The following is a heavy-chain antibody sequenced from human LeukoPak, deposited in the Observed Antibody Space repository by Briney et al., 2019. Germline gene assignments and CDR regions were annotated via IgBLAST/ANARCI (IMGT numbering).Heavy chain of an antibody. Sequence: GGSLRLSCAASGFTFSSYSMNWVRQAPGKGLEWVSSISSSSSYIYYADSVKGRFTISRDNAKNSLYLQMNSLRAEDTAVYYCARAAGRSYHILTGYLYWGQGTLVTVSS. CDR3: ARAAGRSYHILTGYLY. D-gene: IGHD3-9*01. CDR2: ISSSSSYI. J-gene: IGHJ4*02. V-gene: IGHV3-21*01. CDR1: GFTFSSYS.